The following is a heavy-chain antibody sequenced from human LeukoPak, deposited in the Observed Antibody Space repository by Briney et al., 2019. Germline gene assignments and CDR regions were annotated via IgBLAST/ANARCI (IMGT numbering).Heavy chain of an antibody. J-gene: IGHJ4*02. CDR2: INSDGSTT. D-gene: IGHD3-9*01. CDR1: GFTFSAYW. CDR3: ARGDDFLTLTTDY. V-gene: IGHV3-74*01. Sequence: GGPLRLSCAASGFTFSAYWMHWVRQAPGKGLVWVSRINSDGSTTNYADSVKGRFTISRDNAKNTLYLQMNSLRAEDTAVYYCARGDDFLTLTTDYWGQGTLVTVSS.